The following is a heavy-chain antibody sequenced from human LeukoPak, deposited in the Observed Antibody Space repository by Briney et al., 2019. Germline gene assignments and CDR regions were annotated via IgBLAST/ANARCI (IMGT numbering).Heavy chain of an antibody. Sequence: GGSLRLSCAASGFTFSNAWMSWVRQAPGKGLEWVSAISDRGDRTYYTDSVKGRFTISRDNSKTTLYLQMNSLRAEDTAVYYCAKDGSGSYYTPSNFDYWGQGALVTVSS. D-gene: IGHD3-10*01. CDR2: ISDRGDRT. J-gene: IGHJ4*02. CDR1: GFTFSNAW. V-gene: IGHV3-23*01. CDR3: AKDGSGSYYTPSNFDY.